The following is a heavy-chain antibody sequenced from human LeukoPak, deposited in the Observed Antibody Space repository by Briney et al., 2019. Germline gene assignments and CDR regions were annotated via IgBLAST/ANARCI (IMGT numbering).Heavy chain of an antibody. CDR1: GWSVSRKGVS. Sequence: SQTVPLTFLIFGWSVSRKGVSELWVRHSRSRALECLGSTFYRCKGCNDYGEAVKSRITINPDKSKNQFSQQLISVTPDDTAVYYCARTSPRPNRNEIFDIWGQGTMVIVSS. V-gene: IGHV6-1*01. CDR2: TFYRCKGCN. J-gene: IGHJ3*02. CDR3: ARTSPRPNRNEIFDI. D-gene: IGHD1-14*01.